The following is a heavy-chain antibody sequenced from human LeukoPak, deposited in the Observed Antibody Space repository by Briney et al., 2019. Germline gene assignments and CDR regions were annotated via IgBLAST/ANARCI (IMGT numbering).Heavy chain of an antibody. CDR2: INPSGGST. CDR3: AIGGSGSYSQFDY. V-gene: IGHV1-46*01. Sequence: ASVKVSCKASGGTFSSYAISWVRQAPGQGLEWMGIINPSGGSTSYAQKFQGRVTMTRDTSTSTVYMELSSLRSEDTAVYYCAIGGSGSYSQFDYWGQGTLVTVSS. J-gene: IGHJ4*02. D-gene: IGHD1-26*01. CDR1: GGTFSSYA.